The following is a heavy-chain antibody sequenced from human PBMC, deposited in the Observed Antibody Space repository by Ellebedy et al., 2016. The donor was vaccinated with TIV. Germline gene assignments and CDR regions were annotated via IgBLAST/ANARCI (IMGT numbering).Heavy chain of an antibody. Sequence: SETLSLXXTVSGGSITSSSYYWGWLRQPPGKGLKWIGSISYSGKTYYNPSLKSRVTISADTSKNQFSLKLSSVTAADTAVYYCARGWDSDGYYYDYWGQGTLVTVSS. CDR3: ARGWDSDGYYYDY. D-gene: IGHD3-22*01. CDR2: ISYSGKT. V-gene: IGHV4-39*01. CDR1: GGSITSSSYY. J-gene: IGHJ4*02.